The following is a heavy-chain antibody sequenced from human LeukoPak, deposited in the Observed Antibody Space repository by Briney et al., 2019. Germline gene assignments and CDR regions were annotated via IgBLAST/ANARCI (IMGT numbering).Heavy chain of an antibody. CDR1: GFTFSDYY. J-gene: IGHJ4*02. CDR2: ISSSSSYT. V-gene: IGHV3-11*05. CDR3: AKDFRRPFDY. Sequence: PGGSLRLSCAASGFTFSDYYMSWIRQAPGKGLEWVSYISSSSSYTNYADSVKGRFTISRDNSKNTLYLQMNSLRAEDTAVYYCAKDFRRPFDYWGQGTLVTVSS.